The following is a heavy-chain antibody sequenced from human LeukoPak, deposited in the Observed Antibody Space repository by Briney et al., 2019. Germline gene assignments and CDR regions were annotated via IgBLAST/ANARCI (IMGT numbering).Heavy chain of an antibody. CDR2: INSYSGGT. D-gene: IGHD2/OR15-2a*01. V-gene: IGHV1-2*06. J-gene: IGHJ4*02. Sequence: ASVKVSCTASGYTFTAGYYIHWVRQAPGQGLECMGRINSYSGGTNYALKFQGRVTMTRDTSMSTAYMDLSSLTSDDTAVYFCVRDNRAYWGQGTLVTVSS. CDR1: GYTFTAGYY. CDR3: VRDNRAY.